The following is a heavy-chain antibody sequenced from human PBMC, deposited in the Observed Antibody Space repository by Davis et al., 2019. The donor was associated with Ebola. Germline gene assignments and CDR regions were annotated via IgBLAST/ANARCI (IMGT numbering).Heavy chain of an antibody. CDR3: ARENGIAAAGTNWFDP. CDR1: GYTFTSYD. V-gene: IGHV1-18*01. J-gene: IGHJ5*02. Sequence: ASVKVSCKASGYTFTSYDISWVRQAPGQGLEWMGWISAYNGNTNYAQKLQGRVTMTTDTSTSTAYMELRSLRSDDTAVYYCARENGIAAAGTNWFDPWGQGTLVTVSS. CDR2: ISAYNGNT. D-gene: IGHD6-13*01.